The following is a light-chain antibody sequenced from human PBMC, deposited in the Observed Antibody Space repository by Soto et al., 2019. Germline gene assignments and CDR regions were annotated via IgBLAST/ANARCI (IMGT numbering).Light chain of an antibody. J-gene: IGKJ1*01. CDR2: GAS. CDR3: HQYNIWPET. Sequence: ELVMTQSPATLSVSPGERATLSCRASQTIGSNLAWYQQKPGQAPRLLIYGASTRATGIPARFSGSGSGTEFTLTISSLQSEDFAVYYCHQYNIWPETFGQGTKVDIK. V-gene: IGKV3-15*01. CDR1: QTIGSN.